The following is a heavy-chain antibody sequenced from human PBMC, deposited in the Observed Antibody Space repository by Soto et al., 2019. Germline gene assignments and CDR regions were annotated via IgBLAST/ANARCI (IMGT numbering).Heavy chain of an antibody. Sequence: GAELGIATHGIRPTSRCSRSHQSKNEMGEARGVQPPGQALEWLAFIFWNDEKHYRPSLKSRVTIIKHTSKNQVVLTMTNVEPMDTGTYYCDSNSYRYIFYDYWGQGTLVTVSS. CDR1: RSHQSKNEMG. CDR2: IFWNDEK. V-gene: IGHV2-5*04. J-gene: IGHJ4*02. D-gene: IGHD4-4*01. CDR3: DSNSYRYIFYDY.